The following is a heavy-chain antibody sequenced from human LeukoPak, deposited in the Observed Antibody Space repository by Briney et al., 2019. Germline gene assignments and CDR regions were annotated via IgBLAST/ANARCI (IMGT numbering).Heavy chain of an antibody. Sequence: GGSPRLSCAASGFTFSSYSMNWVRQAQGKGLEWVSSISSSSSYIYYADSVKGRFTISRDNAKNSLYLQMNSLRAEDTAVYYCARGRGYSSSWFDYWGQGTLVTVSS. CDR1: GFTFSSYS. J-gene: IGHJ4*02. D-gene: IGHD6-13*01. CDR3: ARGRGYSSSWFDY. V-gene: IGHV3-21*01. CDR2: ISSSSSYI.